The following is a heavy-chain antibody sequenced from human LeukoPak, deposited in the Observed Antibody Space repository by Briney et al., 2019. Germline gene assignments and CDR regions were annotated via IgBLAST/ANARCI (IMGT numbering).Heavy chain of an antibody. J-gene: IGHJ3*02. CDR1: GYSFTSYW. D-gene: IGHD5-18*01. Sequence: GESLKISCKGSGYSFTSYWIGWVRQMPGKGLEWMGIIYPGDSDTRYSPSFQGQVTISADKSISTAYLQWSSLKASDTAMYYCARHRKQLWLLRDAFDIWGQGTMVTVSS. CDR2: IYPGDSDT. V-gene: IGHV5-51*01. CDR3: ARHRKQLWLLRDAFDI.